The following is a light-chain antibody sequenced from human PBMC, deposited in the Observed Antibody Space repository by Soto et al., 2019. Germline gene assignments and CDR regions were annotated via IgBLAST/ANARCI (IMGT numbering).Light chain of an antibody. V-gene: IGLV3-25*02. CDR1: ALPKQY. CDR3: QSADSSGTYV. CDR2: KDS. Sequence: SSALTQPPSVSVSPGQTARVTCSGVALPKQYAYWYQQKPGQAPVLVIYKDSERHSGITERFSGSSSGTTVTLTISGVQAEDEADYYCQSADSSGTYVFGTGTKVTVL. J-gene: IGLJ1*01.